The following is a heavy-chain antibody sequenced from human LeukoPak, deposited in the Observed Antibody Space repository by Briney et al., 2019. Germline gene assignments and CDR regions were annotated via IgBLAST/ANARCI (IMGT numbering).Heavy chain of an antibody. V-gene: IGHV3-23*01. D-gene: IGHD2-21*02. Sequence: GSLRLSRAASLFTFSSYALSWVRPAPGKGRDWVSAISGTRGSTSHAASVTARFTTSRDNSKTTLYLPMPSRRAPHPAVYYCAKVLGDDDLLGGYWGQRTPVTVSP. CDR2: ISGTRGST. CDR1: LFTFSSYA. CDR3: AKVLGDDDLLGGY. J-gene: IGHJ4*02.